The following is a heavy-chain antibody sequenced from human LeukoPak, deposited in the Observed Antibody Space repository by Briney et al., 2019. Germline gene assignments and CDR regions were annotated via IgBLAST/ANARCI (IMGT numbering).Heavy chain of an antibody. CDR1: GGSISSSSYY. D-gene: IGHD4-11*01. CDR2: IYYSGST. J-gene: IGHJ3*02. V-gene: IGHV4-39*01. CDR3: ARQEGTTVAFDI. Sequence: SETLSLTCTVSGGSISSSSYYWGWIRQPPGKGLEWIGSIYYSGSTYYSPSLKSRVTISVETSKNQFSLKLSSVTAADTAVYYCARQEGTTVAFDIWGQGTMVTVSS.